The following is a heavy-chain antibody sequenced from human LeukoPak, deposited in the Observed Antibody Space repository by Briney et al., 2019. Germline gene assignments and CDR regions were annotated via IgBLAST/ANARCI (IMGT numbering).Heavy chain of an antibody. J-gene: IGHJ4*02. CDR2: ISSSSSYI. D-gene: IGHD3-10*01. CDR1: GFTFSSYS. V-gene: IGHV3-21*01. Sequence: GGSLRLSCAASGFTFSSYSMNWVRQAPGKGLEWVSSISSSSSYIYYADSVKGRFTISRDNAKNSLYLQMNSLRAEDTAVYYCARDQYYYGSGSSLDYWGQGTLVTVSS. CDR3: ARDQYYYGSGSSLDY.